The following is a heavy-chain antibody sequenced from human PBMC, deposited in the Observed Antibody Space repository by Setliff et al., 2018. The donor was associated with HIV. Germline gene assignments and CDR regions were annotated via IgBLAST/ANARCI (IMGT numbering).Heavy chain of an antibody. Sequence: SETLSLTCTVSGGSIDSSDYYWGWIRQPPGKGLESIGYVYNSGGTNYNPSLKSRVTISVDTSKNQFSLRLSSVTAADTAVYYCARLHGDFYFDLWGQGTLVTVSS. V-gene: IGHV4-61*05. CDR3: ARLHGDFYFDL. CDR2: VYNSGGT. D-gene: IGHD4-17*01. J-gene: IGHJ4*02. CDR1: GGSIDSSDYY.